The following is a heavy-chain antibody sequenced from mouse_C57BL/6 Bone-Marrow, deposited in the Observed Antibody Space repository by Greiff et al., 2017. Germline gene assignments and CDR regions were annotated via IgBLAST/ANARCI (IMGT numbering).Heavy chain of an antibody. V-gene: IGHV6-6*01. CDR2: IRNKANNHAT. J-gene: IGHJ1*03. CDR1: GFTFSDAW. CDR3: TRDYYGSSPYWYFDV. Sequence: EVKVEESGGGLVQPGGSMKLSCAASGFTFSDAWMDWVRQSPEKGLEWGAEIRNKANNHATYYAESVKGRFTISRDDSKSSVYLQMNSLRAEDTGIYYCTRDYYGSSPYWYFDVWGTGTTVTVSS. D-gene: IGHD1-1*01.